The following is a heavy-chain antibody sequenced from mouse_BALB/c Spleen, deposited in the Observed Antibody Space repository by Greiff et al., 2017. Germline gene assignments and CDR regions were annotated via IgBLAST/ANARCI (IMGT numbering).Heavy chain of an antibody. Sequence: DVKLQESGPGLVKPSQSLSLTCTVTGYSITSDYAWNWIRQFPGNKLEWMGYISYSGSTSYNPSLKSRISITRDTSKNQFFLQLNSVTTEDTATYYCARALYYGNSREYFDVWGAGTTVTVSS. CDR3: ARALYYGNSREYFDV. D-gene: IGHD2-1*01. J-gene: IGHJ1*01. V-gene: IGHV3-2*02. CDR2: ISYSGST. CDR1: GYSITSDYA.